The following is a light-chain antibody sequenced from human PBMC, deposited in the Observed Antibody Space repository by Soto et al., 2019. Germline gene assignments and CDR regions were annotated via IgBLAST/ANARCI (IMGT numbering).Light chain of an antibody. J-gene: IGKJ1*01. CDR3: QQYNNWPPGRT. V-gene: IGKV3-15*01. CDR1: QSVSSN. Sequence: EIVMTQSPATLSVSPGERATLSCRASQSVSSNLAWYQQKPGQAPRLLIYGASTRATGIPARFSGSGSGTEFTLTISSLQSEDFAVYYCQQYNNWPPGRTFAQGTKVAIK. CDR2: GAS.